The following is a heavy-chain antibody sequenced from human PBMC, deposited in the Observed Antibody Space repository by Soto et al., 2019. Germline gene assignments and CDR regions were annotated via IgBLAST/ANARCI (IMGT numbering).Heavy chain of an antibody. D-gene: IGHD3-3*01. CDR1: GGSISSYY. V-gene: IGHV4-59*01. Sequence: PSETLSLTCIVSGGSISSYYWSWIRQPPGKGLEWIGYIYYSGSTNYNPSLKSRVTISVDTSKNQFSLKLSSVTAADTAVYYCARGNYDFWSGKNYYMDVWGKGTTVTVSS. CDR2: IYYSGST. J-gene: IGHJ6*03. CDR3: ARGNYDFWSGKNYYMDV.